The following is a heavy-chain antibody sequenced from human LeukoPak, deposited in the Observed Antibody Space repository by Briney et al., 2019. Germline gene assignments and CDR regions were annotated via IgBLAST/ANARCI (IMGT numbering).Heavy chain of an antibody. D-gene: IGHD1-26*01. CDR2: IYYSGST. V-gene: IGHV4-59*01. CDR1: SGSISSYY. Sequence: SETLSLTCTVSSGSISSYYWSWIRQPPGKGLEWIGYIYYSGSTNYNPSLKSRVTISVDTSKNQFSLKLSSVTAADTAVYYCARSGSYSRYYFDYWGQGTLVTVSS. CDR3: ARSGSYSRYYFDY. J-gene: IGHJ4*02.